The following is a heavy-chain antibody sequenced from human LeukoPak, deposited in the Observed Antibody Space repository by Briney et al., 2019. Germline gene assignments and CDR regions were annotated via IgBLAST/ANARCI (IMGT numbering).Heavy chain of an antibody. J-gene: IGHJ4*02. V-gene: IGHV3-21*04. CDR1: GFTFSSYS. Sequence: GGSLRLSCAASGFTFSSYSMNWVRQAPGKGLEWVSSISSSSNYIYYADSVKGRFTISRDNAKNSLYLQMNSLRAEDTAVYYCARDLPTGTYRAYFDNWGQGTLVTVSS. D-gene: IGHD1-26*01. CDR3: ARDLPTGTYRAYFDN. CDR2: ISSSSNYI.